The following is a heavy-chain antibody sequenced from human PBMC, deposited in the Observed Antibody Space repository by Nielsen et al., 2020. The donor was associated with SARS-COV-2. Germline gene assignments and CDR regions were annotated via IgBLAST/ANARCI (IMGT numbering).Heavy chain of an antibody. D-gene: IGHD1-14*01. CDR3: AREGFGGGTTDY. V-gene: IGHV1-24*01. J-gene: IGHJ4*02. Sequence: ASVKVSCKVSGYTLTELSMHWVRQAPGKGLEWMGGFDPEDGETIYAQKFQGRVTMTTDTSTNTAYMELRSLTSDDTAVYYCAREGFGGGTTDYWGQGTLVTVSS. CDR2: FDPEDGET. CDR1: GYTLTELS.